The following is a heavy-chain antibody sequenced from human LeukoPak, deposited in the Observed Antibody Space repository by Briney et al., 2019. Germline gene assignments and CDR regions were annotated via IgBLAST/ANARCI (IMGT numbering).Heavy chain of an antibody. Sequence: GGSLRLSCAASGFTFSTYAMSWVRQAPGKGLEWVSGISWNSGSIGYADSVKGRFTISRDNAKNSLYLQMNSLRAEDTALYYCAKDYTVVGSGFDYWGQGTLVTVSS. D-gene: IGHD4-23*01. CDR3: AKDYTVVGSGFDY. J-gene: IGHJ4*02. V-gene: IGHV3-9*01. CDR1: GFTFSTYA. CDR2: ISWNSGSI.